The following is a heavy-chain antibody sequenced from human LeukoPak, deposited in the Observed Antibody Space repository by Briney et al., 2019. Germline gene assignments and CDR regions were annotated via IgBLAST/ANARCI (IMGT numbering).Heavy chain of an antibody. J-gene: IGHJ4*02. Sequence: ASVKVSCKASGYTFTNIHWVRQAPGQGLEWMGWISAYNGNTNYAQKLQGRVTMTTDTSTSTAYMELRSLRSDDTAVYYCARWSMAAAGTYWGQGTLVTVSS. CDR2: ISAYNGNT. D-gene: IGHD6-13*01. V-gene: IGHV1-18*01. CDR3: ARWSMAAAGTY. CDR1: GYTFTN.